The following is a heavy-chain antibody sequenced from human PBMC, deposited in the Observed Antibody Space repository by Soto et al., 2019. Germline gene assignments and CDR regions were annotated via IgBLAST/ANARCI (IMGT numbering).Heavy chain of an antibody. CDR3: AKVHATAGIDY. V-gene: IGHV3-23*01. CDR1: GFTFRNYA. J-gene: IGHJ4*02. CDR2: VSDSGDRT. D-gene: IGHD6-13*01. Sequence: EVILLESGGDLVQPGGSLRLSCAASGFTFRNYAMSWVRQAPGKGLEWVSTVSDSGDRTYYADSVKGRFTISRDNSKNTLYLQMNSLRGEDTAVYYCAKVHATAGIDYWGQGTLVTVSS.